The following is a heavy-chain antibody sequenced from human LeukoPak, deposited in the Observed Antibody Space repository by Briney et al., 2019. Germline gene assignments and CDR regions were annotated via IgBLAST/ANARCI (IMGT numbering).Heavy chain of an antibody. Sequence: SVKVSCKASGGTFSSSAISWVPQAPGQGLEWMGRIISILGIANYAQTSHGSVTITAAKSTSTAYIELSSRRSEYTAVSYFARDPGNYGSGSYRTKNWYDPGGQGTLVIVTA. CDR1: GGTFSSSA. J-gene: IGHJ5*02. V-gene: IGHV1-69*04. D-gene: IGHD3-10*01. CDR3: ARDPGNYGSGSYRTKNWYDP. CDR2: IISILGIA.